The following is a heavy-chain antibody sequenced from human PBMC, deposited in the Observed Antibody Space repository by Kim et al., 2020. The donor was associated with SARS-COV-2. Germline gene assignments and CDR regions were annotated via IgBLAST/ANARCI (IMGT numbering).Heavy chain of an antibody. CDR1: GFTFSSYA. D-gene: IGHD3-22*01. Sequence: GGSLRLSCAASGFTFSSYAMSWVRQAPGKGLEWVSAISGSGGSTYYADSVKGRFTISRDNSKNTLYLQMNSLRAEDTAVYYCAKLSLYYYDSSEVDYWGQGTLVTVSS. V-gene: IGHV3-23*01. J-gene: IGHJ4*02. CDR2: ISGSGGST. CDR3: AKLSLYYYDSSEVDY.